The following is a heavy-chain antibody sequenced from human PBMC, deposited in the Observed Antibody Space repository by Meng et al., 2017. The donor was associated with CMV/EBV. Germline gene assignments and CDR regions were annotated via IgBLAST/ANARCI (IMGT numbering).Heavy chain of an antibody. CDR1: GYTFTGYY. D-gene: IGHD3-10*01. Sequence: SVKVSCKASGYTFTGYYMHWVRQAPGQGLEWMGGIIPIFGTANYAQKFQGRVTITTDESTSTAYMELSSLRSEDTAVYYCARAQIRGVTTFHYYYYGMDVWGQGTTVTVSS. CDR3: ARAQIRGVTTFHYYYYGMDV. J-gene: IGHJ6*02. CDR2: IIPIFGTA. V-gene: IGHV1-69*05.